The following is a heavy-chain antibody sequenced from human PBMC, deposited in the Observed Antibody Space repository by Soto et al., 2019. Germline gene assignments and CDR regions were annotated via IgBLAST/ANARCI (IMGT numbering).Heavy chain of an antibody. CDR1: GGSISSNY. Sequence: PSETLSLTCTVSGGSISSNYWSWIRQPPGKGLEWIGCVYYTGSTNYNPSLKSRVTISVDTSKNQFSLKVNSVTDADTAVYYCTRGISSPSSGWYLNWFDPWGQGTLVTVSS. V-gene: IGHV4-59*01. D-gene: IGHD6-19*01. CDR2: VYYTGST. CDR3: TRGISSPSSGWYLNWFDP. J-gene: IGHJ5*02.